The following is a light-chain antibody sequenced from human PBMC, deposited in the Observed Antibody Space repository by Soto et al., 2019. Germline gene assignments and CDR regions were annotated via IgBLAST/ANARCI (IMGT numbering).Light chain of an antibody. V-gene: IGLV2-14*01. CDR2: EVS. J-gene: IGLJ1*01. CDR1: SSDVGGYDY. Sequence: QSALTQHASVSGSPGQSITISCTGTSSDVGGYDYVSWYQLHPGKAPKLMVFEVSNRPSGVSYRFSGSKSGNTASLTISGLQAEDEADYFCSSYSSSTAYLFGTGTKVTVL. CDR3: SSYSSSTAYL.